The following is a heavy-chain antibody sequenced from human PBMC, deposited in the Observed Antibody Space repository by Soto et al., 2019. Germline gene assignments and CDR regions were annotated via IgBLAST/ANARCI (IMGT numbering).Heavy chain of an antibody. D-gene: IGHD2-2*01. CDR1: GGTFSSYA. V-gene: IGHV1-69*01. CDR3: ARAAPLDIVVVPAATAIYYGMDV. Sequence: QVQLVQSGAEVKKPGSSVTVSCKASGGTFSSYAISWVRQAPGQGLEWMGGIIPIFGTANYAQKFQGRVTITADESTSTADMELSSLRSEDTAVYYCARAAPLDIVVVPAATAIYYGMDVWGQGTTFTVSS. J-gene: IGHJ6*02. CDR2: IIPIFGTA.